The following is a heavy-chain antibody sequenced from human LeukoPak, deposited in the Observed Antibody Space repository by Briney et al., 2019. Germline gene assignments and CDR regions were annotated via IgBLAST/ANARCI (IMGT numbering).Heavy chain of an antibody. CDR1: GYTFTSYG. CDR3: ARGRNHDSPFDY. V-gene: IGHV1-18*01. D-gene: IGHD1-14*01. J-gene: IGHJ4*02. CDR2: SSGYNGNT. Sequence: ASVKVSCKASGYTFTSYGISWVRQAPGQGLEWMGWSSGYNGNTNYAQKLQGRVTMTTDTSTSTAYMELSRLRSDDTAVYYCARGRNHDSPFDYWGQGTLVTVSS.